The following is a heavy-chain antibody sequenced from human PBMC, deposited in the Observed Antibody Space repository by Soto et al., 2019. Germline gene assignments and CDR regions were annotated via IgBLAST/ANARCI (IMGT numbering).Heavy chain of an antibody. CDR2: IHHSGTT. V-gene: IGHV4-4*02. J-gene: IGHJ5*02. D-gene: IGHD2-2*01. CDR1: GGSISSSNW. CDR3: ARVRQYCSGTSCYLDP. Sequence: SDTLSLTCAVSGGSISSSNWWHWVRQPPGKGLEWIGEIHHSGTTNYNPSLKSRVAISVDKSKNQFSLKLNSVTAADTAVYYCARVRQYCSGTSCYLDPWGQGTLVTVSS.